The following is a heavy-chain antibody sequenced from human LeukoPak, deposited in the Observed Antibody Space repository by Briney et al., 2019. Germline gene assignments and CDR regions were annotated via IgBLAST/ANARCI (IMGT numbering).Heavy chain of an antibody. Sequence: GGSLRLSCAASEFTFNNACMSWVRQAPGKGLEWVGRIKSKTDGATTAYAAPVKGRFTISRDDSKNTLYQQMNSLKSEDTAVYYCTTSSSGWYQNDYWGQGTLVTVSS. CDR1: EFTFNNAC. CDR2: IKSKTDGATT. J-gene: IGHJ4*02. CDR3: TTSSSGWYQNDY. D-gene: IGHD6-19*01. V-gene: IGHV3-15*01.